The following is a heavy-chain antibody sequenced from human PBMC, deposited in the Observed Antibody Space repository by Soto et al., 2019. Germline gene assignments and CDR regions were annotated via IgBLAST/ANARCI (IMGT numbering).Heavy chain of an antibody. Sequence: GASVKVSCKASGGTFSSYAISWVRQAPGQGLEWMGGIIPIFGTANYAQKFQGRVTITADESTSTAYMELSSLRSEDTAVYYCASKRSIVMDYYDSSGYNSWGQGTLVTVSS. J-gene: IGHJ4*02. V-gene: IGHV1-69*13. D-gene: IGHD3-22*01. CDR2: IIPIFGTA. CDR3: ASKRSIVMDYYDSSGYNS. CDR1: GGTFSSYA.